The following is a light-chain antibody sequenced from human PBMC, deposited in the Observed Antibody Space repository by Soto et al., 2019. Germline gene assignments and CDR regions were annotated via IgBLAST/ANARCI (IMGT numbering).Light chain of an antibody. CDR2: SNN. CDR3: AAWDDSLNGYV. CDR1: RSNIGSNT. Sequence: QSALTQPPSASGTPGQRVTISCSGSRSNIGSNTVNWYQQLPGTAPKLLIYSNNQRPSGVPDRFSGSKSGTSASLAISGLQSEDEDDYYCAAWDDSLNGYVFGTGTKVTVL. V-gene: IGLV1-44*01. J-gene: IGLJ1*01.